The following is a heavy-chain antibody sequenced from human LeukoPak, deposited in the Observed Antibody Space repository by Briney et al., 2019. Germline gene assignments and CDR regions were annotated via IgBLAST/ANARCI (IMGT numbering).Heavy chain of an antibody. CDR1: GFTFSDFY. J-gene: IGHJ4*02. CDR3: AKVGTDSSSWYSHLYFDY. Sequence: SGGSLRLSCAASGFTFSDFYMTWIRQAPGKGLDWVSGICGSGYSTYYGDSVQGRFTISSDNSKYTLYLQMNSLNAEDPGVYYCAKVGTDSSSWYSHLYFDYWGQGTLVTVSS. D-gene: IGHD6-13*01. V-gene: IGHV3-23*01. CDR2: ICGSGYST.